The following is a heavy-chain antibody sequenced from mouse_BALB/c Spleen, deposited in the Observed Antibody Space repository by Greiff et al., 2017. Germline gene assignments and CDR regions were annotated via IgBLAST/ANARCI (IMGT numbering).Heavy chain of an antibody. CDR1: GYTFTDYA. Sequence: QVQLQQSGAELVRPGVSVKISCKGSGYTFTDYAMHWVKQSHAKSLEWIGVISTYYGDASYNQKFKGKATMTVDKSSSTAYMELARLTSEDSAIYYCARGGYDGYYWFAYWGQGTLVTVSA. J-gene: IGHJ3*01. CDR2: ISTYYGDA. D-gene: IGHD2-3*01. V-gene: IGHV1S137*01. CDR3: ARGGYDGYYWFAY.